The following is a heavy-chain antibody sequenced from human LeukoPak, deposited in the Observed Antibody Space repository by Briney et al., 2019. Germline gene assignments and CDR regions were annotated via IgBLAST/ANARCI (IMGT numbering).Heavy chain of an antibody. V-gene: IGHV3-66*01. CDR3: ARSVDTAMAFDY. Sequence: GGSLRLSCAASGFTVSSNYMSWVRQAPGKGLEWVSVIYSGGSTYYADSVKGRFTISRDNSKNTLYLRMNSLRAEDTAVYYCARSVDTAMAFDYWGQGTLVTVSS. CDR2: IYSGGST. CDR1: GFTVSSNY. D-gene: IGHD5-18*01. J-gene: IGHJ4*02.